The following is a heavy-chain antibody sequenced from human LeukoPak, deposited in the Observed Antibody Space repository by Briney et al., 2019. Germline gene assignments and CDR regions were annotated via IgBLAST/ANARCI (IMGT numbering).Heavy chain of an antibody. J-gene: IGHJ1*01. D-gene: IGHD3-22*01. CDR1: GGSFSGYY. Sequence: SETLSLTCAVYGGSFSGYYWSWIRQPPGKGLEWIGEINHSGSTNYNPSLKSRVTISVDTSKNQFSLKLSSVTAADTAVYYCARAFFSSGYYVSRYSQHWGQGTLVTVSS. V-gene: IGHV4-34*01. CDR2: INHSGST. CDR3: ARAFFSSGYYVSRYSQH.